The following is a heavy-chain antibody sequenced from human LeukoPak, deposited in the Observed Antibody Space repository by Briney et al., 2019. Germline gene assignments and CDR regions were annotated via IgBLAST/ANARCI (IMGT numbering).Heavy chain of an antibody. CDR1: GGSISSYY. Sequence: SETLSLTCNVSGGSISSYYWTWIRQPPGKGLEWIGYIYYSGSTNYTPTLKNRVTISVDTSKNQFSLNLSSVIAADTAVYYCARGRWLNYYFDLWGQGTLVTVSS. D-gene: IGHD5-24*01. J-gene: IGHJ4*02. V-gene: IGHV4-59*01. CDR3: ARGRWLNYYFDL. CDR2: IYYSGST.